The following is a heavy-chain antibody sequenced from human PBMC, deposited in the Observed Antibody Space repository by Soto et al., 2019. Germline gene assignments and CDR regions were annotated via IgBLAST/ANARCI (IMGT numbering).Heavy chain of an antibody. D-gene: IGHD5-18*01. CDR3: ARDPGYSYGYN. Sequence: GASVKVSCKASGYTFTSYAMHWVRQAPGQRLEWMGWINAGNGNTKYSQKFQGRVTITRDTSASTAYMELSGLRSEDTAVYYCARDPGYSYGYNWGQGTLVTVPQ. J-gene: IGHJ4*02. V-gene: IGHV1-3*01. CDR2: INAGNGNT. CDR1: GYTFTSYA.